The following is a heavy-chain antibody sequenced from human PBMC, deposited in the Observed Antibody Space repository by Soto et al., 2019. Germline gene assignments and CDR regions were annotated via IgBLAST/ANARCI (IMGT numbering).Heavy chain of an antibody. CDR3: AREVGDIVVVPAAQIAAAGPGLYGMDV. Sequence: SETLSLTCTVAGGSISSYYWSWIRQPPGKGLQWIGYIYYSGSTNYNPSLKSRVTISVDTSKNQFSLKLSSVTAAGTAVYYCAREVGDIVVVPAAQIAAAGPGLYGMDVWGQGTTVTVSS. D-gene: IGHD2-2*01. V-gene: IGHV4-59*01. CDR2: IYYSGST. J-gene: IGHJ6*02. CDR1: GGSISSYY.